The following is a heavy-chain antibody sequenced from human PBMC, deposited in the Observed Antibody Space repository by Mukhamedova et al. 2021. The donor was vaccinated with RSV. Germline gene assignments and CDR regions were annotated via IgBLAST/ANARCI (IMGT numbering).Heavy chain of an antibody. Sequence: EWVSSISSSSSYIYYADSVKGRFTISRDNAKNSLYLQMNSLRAEDTAVYYCARDQVHCSSTSCSYYYYGMDVWGQGTPVTVSS. V-gene: IGHV3-21*01. D-gene: IGHD2-2*01. CDR3: ARDQVHCSSTSCSYYYYGMDV. CDR2: ISSSSSYI. J-gene: IGHJ6*02.